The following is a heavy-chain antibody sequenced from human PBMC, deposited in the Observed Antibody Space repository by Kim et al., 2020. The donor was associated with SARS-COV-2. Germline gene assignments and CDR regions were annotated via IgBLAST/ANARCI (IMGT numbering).Heavy chain of an antibody. J-gene: IGHJ4*02. D-gene: IGHD2-15*01. CDR1: GFKISGTA. CDR3: AKGSSNTPDYYFDA. V-gene: IGHV3-23*01. CDR2: IAGRGYTP. Sequence: GGSLRLSCVVSGFKISGTAMSWVRQAPGKGLEWVATIAGRGYTPYYAASVKGRFTVSRDNSANIVSLQMHGPRGEDTAVYFCAKGSSNTPDYYFDAWGQGVLVTVSS.